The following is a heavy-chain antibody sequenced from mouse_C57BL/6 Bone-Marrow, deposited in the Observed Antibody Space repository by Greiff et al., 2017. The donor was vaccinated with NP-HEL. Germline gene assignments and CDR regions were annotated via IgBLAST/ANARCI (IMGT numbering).Heavy chain of an antibody. CDR3: TTTDAYGSSLWYFDY. CDR2: IDPEDGDT. D-gene: IGHD1-1*01. CDR1: GFNIKDYY. V-gene: IGHV14-1*01. J-gene: IGHJ2*01. Sequence: EVKLMESGAELVRPGASVKLSCTASGFNIKDYYMHWVKQRPEQGLEWIGRIDPEDGDTEYAPKFQGKATMTADTSSNTAYLQLSSLTSEDTAVYYCTTTDAYGSSLWYFDYWGQGTTLTVSS.